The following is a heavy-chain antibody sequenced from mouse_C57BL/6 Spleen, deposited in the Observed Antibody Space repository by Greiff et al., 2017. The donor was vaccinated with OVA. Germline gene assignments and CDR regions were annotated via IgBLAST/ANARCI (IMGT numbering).Heavy chain of an antibody. D-gene: IGHD4-1*02. J-gene: IGHJ3*01. Sequence: VQLQEPGAELVKPGASVKISCKASGYAFSSYWMNWVKQRPGKGLEWIGQIYPGDGDTNYNGKFKGKATLTADKSSSTAYMQLSSLTSEDSAVYFCARSDEQLFAYWGQGTLVTVSA. CDR1: GYAFSSYW. CDR2: IYPGDGDT. V-gene: IGHV1-80*01. CDR3: ARSDEQLFAY.